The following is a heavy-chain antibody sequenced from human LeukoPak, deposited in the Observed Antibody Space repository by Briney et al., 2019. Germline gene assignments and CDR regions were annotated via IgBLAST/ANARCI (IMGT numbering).Heavy chain of an antibody. Sequence: SETLSLTCAVHGVSVSGYYWSWIRQSPGKGLEWIGEIYHSGYTNYNPSLKRRVTISAATSENQLSLRLTSVTAADTAVYYCAMMRCGHTDNICYNYWGQGTLVTVSS. CDR2: IYHSGYT. CDR1: GVSVSGYY. D-gene: IGHD2-8*01. J-gene: IGHJ4*02. CDR3: AMMRCGHTDNICYNY. V-gene: IGHV4-34*01.